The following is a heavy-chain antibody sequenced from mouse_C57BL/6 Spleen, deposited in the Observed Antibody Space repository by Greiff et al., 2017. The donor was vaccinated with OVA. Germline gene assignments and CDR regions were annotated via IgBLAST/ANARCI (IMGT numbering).Heavy chain of an antibody. CDR2: IWTGGGT. J-gene: IGHJ3*01. V-gene: IGHV2-9-1*01. D-gene: IGHD1-1*01. CDR1: GFSLTSYA. Sequence: QVQLKQSGPGLVAPSQSLSITCTVSGFSLTSYAISWVRQPPGKGLEWLGVIWTGGGTTYNSALNSRLSISKDNSKSQVFLKMNSLQTDDTARDYCASIYYEDWFAYWGQGTLVTVSA. CDR3: ASIYYEDWFAY.